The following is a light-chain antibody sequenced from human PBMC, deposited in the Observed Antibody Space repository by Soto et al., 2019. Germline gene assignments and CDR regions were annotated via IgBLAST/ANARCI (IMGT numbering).Light chain of an antibody. CDR1: QSVSSD. Sequence: EIVMKQSPATLSVSPGERATLSCRASQSVSSDLAWYHQKPGQAPRLLIYGASTRATGIPARFSGSGSGTEFTLTINSLQSEDFVVYYCQQYDNWPPTFGQGTRLENK. CDR3: QQYDNWPPT. J-gene: IGKJ5*01. CDR2: GAS. V-gene: IGKV3-15*01.